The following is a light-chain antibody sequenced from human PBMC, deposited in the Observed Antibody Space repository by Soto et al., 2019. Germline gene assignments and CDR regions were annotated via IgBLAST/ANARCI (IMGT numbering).Light chain of an antibody. J-gene: IGLJ2*01. CDR2: EVS. CDR3: SSYTSGSTVV. V-gene: IGLV2-14*01. Sequence: QSALTQPASVSGSPGQSITISCTGTSSDVGGYNYVSWYQQHPGKAPKLMIYEVSNRPSGVSNRFSGSKSDNKASLTISGLQAEDEADYSCSSYTSGSTVVFGGGTKLTVL. CDR1: SSDVGGYNY.